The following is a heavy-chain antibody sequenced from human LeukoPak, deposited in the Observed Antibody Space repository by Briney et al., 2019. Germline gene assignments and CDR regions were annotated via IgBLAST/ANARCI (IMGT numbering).Heavy chain of an antibody. V-gene: IGHV3-74*01. Sequence: GGSLRLSCAASGFTFSVYWMHWVRQAPGKGPVWVSRITSDGSGTSYADSVKGRFTISRDNAKNSLYLQMNSLRAEDTAVYYCASRKAAAGTRYFDYWGQGTLVTVSS. J-gene: IGHJ4*02. D-gene: IGHD6-13*01. CDR3: ASRKAAAGTRYFDY. CDR1: GFTFSVYW. CDR2: ITSDGSGT.